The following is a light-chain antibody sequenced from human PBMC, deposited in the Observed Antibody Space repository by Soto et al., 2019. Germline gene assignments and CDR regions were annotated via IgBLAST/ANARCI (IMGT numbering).Light chain of an antibody. J-gene: IGKJ1*01. Sequence: DIQMTQSPSSLSTSVGDRVTITCRASQYIGTYLNWYQQKPGKAPKLLISSASRLQSGVPSTFSGSXSXXDFSLXISRLQPGDXATYYCQQSFTIPWTFGQGTKVEIK. CDR3: QQSFTIPWT. CDR1: QYIGTY. V-gene: IGKV1-39*01. CDR2: SAS.